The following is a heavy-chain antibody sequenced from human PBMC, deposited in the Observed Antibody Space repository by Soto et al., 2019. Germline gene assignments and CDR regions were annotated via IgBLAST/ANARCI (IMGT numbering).Heavy chain of an antibody. V-gene: IGHV3-53*01. J-gene: IGHJ4*02. CDR1: GFLVNSAY. CDR2: INSDGST. Sequence: EVQLVESGGGLIPPGGSLRLSCAASGFLVNSAYMTWVRQAPGKGLEWLSMINSDGSTLYAESVKGRFTISRDNSKNRLDLQMNSLRGEDTAMYYWARSGYSFAWGYWGQGTLVIVTS. CDR3: ARSGYSFAWGY. D-gene: IGHD5-18*01.